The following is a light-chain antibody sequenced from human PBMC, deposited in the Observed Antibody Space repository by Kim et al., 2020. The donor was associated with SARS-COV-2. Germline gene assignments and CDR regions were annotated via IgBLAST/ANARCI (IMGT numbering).Light chain of an antibody. Sequence: SYELTQPPSMSVSPGQTASITCSGDKLGDKYACWYQQKPGQSPVLVIYQDTKRPSGIPERFSGSNSGNTATLTISGTQAMDEADYYCQTWDSTSVAFGGGTQLTVL. CDR1: KLGDKY. J-gene: IGLJ2*01. V-gene: IGLV3-1*01. CDR2: QDT. CDR3: QTWDSTSVA.